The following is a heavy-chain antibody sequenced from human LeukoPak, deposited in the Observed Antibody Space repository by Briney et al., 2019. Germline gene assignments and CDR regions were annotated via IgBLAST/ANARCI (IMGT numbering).Heavy chain of an antibody. Sequence: ASVKVSCKVSGYTLTELSMHWVRQAPGKGLEWKGGFDPEDGETIYAQKFQGRVTMTEDTSTDTAYMELSSLRSEDTAVYYCARANDDDSSAGAFDIWGQGTMVTVSS. J-gene: IGHJ3*02. V-gene: IGHV1-24*01. CDR2: FDPEDGET. CDR3: ARANDDDSSAGAFDI. D-gene: IGHD6-25*01. CDR1: GYTLTELS.